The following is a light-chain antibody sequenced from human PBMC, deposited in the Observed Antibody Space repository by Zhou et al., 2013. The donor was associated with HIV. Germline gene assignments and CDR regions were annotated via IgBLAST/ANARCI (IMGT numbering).Light chain of an antibody. V-gene: IGKV3-15*01. CDR3: QQYDTWPPLT. CDR2: NAD. J-gene: IGKJ4*01. CDR1: QSVSSN. Sequence: EIVLTQSPGTLSVSPGERATLSCRASQSVSSNLAWYQQKPGQAPRLLVYNADTRATGIPARFSGSGSGTEFTLTISSLQSEDFAVYYCQQYDTWPPLTFGGGTKVEIK.